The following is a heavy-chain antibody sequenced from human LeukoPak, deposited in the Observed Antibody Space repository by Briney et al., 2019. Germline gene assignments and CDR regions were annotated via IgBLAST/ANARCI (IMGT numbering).Heavy chain of an antibody. CDR3: AKSNYDILTGYPLNYFDY. V-gene: IGHV3-23*01. D-gene: IGHD3-9*01. J-gene: IGHJ4*02. CDR1: GFTFRSYG. CDR2: ISGSGANT. Sequence: GGTLRLSCVGSGFTFRSYGMSWVRQAPGKGLEWVSGISGSGANTYYADSVKGRFTISRDSSKNTVYLQMNSLRAEDTAIYYCAKSNYDILTGYPLNYFDYWGQGTLVTVSS.